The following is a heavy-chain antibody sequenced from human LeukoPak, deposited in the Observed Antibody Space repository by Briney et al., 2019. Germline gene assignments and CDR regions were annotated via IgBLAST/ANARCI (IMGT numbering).Heavy chain of an antibody. J-gene: IGHJ4*02. Sequence: SETLSLTCAVYGGSFSGYYWSWIRQPPGKGLEWIGEINHSGSTDYNPSLKSRVTISVDTSKNQFSLKLSSVTAADTAVYYCAQDDILTGYVDYWGQGTLVTVSS. CDR1: GGSFSGYY. CDR2: INHSGST. CDR3: AQDDILTGYVDY. V-gene: IGHV4-34*01. D-gene: IGHD3-9*01.